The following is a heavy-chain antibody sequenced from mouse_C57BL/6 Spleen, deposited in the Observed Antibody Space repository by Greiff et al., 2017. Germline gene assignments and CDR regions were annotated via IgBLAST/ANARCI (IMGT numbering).Heavy chain of an antibody. V-gene: IGHV5-17*01. D-gene: IGHD1-1*01. J-gene: IGHJ1*03. CDR2: ISSGSSTI. CDR3: ARPYYYGSSSWYFDV. CDR1: GFTFSDYG. Sequence: EVMLVESGGGLVKPGGSLKLSCAASGFTFSDYGMHWVRQAPERGLEWVAYISSGSSTIYYADTVKGRFTISRDNAKNTLFLQMTSLRSEDTAMYYGARPYYYGSSSWYFDVWGTGTTVTVSS.